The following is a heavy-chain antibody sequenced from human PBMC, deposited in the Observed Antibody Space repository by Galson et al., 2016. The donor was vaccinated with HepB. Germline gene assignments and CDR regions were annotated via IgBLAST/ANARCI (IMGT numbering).Heavy chain of an antibody. D-gene: IGHD3-10*01. CDR1: GYNFATYW. V-gene: IGHV5-51*01. J-gene: IGHJ3*02. CDR3: ARLRGFDAFEI. CDR2: IYPADSDT. Sequence: QSGAEVKKPGESLKISCTGSGYNFATYWIGWVRQMPGKGLEWIGIIYPADSDTRYSPSFQGQVTISADKSISTACLQWTSLTASDTAMYYCARLRGFDAFEIWGQGTMVTVS.